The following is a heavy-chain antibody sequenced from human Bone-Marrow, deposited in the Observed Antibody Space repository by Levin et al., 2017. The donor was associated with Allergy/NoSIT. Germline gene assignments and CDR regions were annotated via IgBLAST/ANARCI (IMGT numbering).Heavy chain of an antibody. V-gene: IGHV4-59*01. CDR3: ASAPKDHRSSTSLGAFDI. CDR2: IYYSGST. D-gene: IGHD2-2*01. CDR1: GGSISSYY. J-gene: IGHJ3*02. Sequence: SETLSLTCTVSGGSISSYYWSWIRQPPGKGLEWIGYIYYSGSTNYNPSLKSRVTISVDTSKNQFSLKLSSVTAADTAVYYCASAPKDHRSSTSLGAFDIWGQGTMVTVSS.